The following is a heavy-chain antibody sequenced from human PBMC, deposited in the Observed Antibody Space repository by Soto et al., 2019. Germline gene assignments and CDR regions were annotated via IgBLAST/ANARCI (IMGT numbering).Heavy chain of an antibody. J-gene: IGHJ5*02. Sequence: KTSETLSLTCVVSGGSISSLNWWTWVRQPPGKGLEWIGEIYYSGSTNYNPSLKSRVTISVDKSKNHFSLKLTSVTAADTAVYYCARKGSGSYYLFDPWGQGTLVTVSS. V-gene: IGHV4-4*02. CDR3: ARKGSGSYYLFDP. CDR1: GGSISSLNW. D-gene: IGHD3-10*01. CDR2: IYYSGST.